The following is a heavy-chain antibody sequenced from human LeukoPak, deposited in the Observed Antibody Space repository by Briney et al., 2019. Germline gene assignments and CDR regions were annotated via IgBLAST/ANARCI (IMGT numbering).Heavy chain of an antibody. CDR1: GYTLTELS. CDR2: FDPEVGET. D-gene: IGHD3-3*01. V-gene: IGHV1-24*01. J-gene: IGHJ6*02. Sequence: ASVKVSCKVSGYTLTELSMHWVRQAPGKGLEWMGGFDPEVGETIYAQKFQGRVTMTEDTSTDTAYMELSSLRSEDTAVYYCARGSGVLEWPWGYYYYYGMDVWGQGTTVTVSS. CDR3: ARGSGVLEWPWGYYYYYGMDV.